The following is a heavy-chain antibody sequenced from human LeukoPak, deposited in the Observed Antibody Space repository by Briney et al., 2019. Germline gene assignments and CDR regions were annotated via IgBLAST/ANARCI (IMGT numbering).Heavy chain of an antibody. Sequence: SQTLSLTCAISGDSVSSTSATWNWIRQSPSRGLEWLGRTYYRSKWLNNYAVSVKSRISINADTSKNQFSLQLNSVTPEDTAVYYCARGVPVAGVGNFDYWGQGTLVTVSS. CDR3: ARGVPVAGVGNFDY. CDR2: TYYRSKWLN. CDR1: GDSVSSTSAT. V-gene: IGHV6-1*01. J-gene: IGHJ4*02.